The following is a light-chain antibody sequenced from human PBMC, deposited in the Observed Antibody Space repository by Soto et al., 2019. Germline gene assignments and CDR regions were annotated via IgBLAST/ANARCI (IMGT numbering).Light chain of an antibody. CDR1: SSDVGGYKY. V-gene: IGLV2-14*01. Sequence: QSVLTQPASVSGSPGQSIAISCTGTSSDVGGYKYVSWYQQHPGKAPKLMIYGVNNRPSGVSNRFSGSKSGNTASLTISGLQADDEADYYCSSYTTSSALQVFGTGTKVTV. J-gene: IGLJ1*01. CDR3: SSYTTSSALQV. CDR2: GVN.